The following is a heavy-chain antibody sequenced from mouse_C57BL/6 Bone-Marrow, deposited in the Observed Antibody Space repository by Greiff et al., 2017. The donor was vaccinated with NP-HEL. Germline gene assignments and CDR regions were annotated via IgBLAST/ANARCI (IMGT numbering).Heavy chain of an antibody. CDR1: GYTFTDYN. D-gene: IGHD2-10*02. J-gene: IGHJ1*03. CDR3: ARGTYGNYDSYWYFDV. V-gene: IGHV1-18*01. CDR2: INPNNGGT. Sequence: VQLQQSGPELVKPGASVKIPCKASGYTFTDYNMDWVKQSHGKSLEWIGDINPNNGGTIYNQKFKGKATLTVDKSSSTAYMELRSLTSEDTAVYYCARGTYGNYDSYWYFDVWGTGTTVTVSS.